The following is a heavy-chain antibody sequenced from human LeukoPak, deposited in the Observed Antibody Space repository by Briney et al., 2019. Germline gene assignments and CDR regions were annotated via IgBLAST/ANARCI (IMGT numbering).Heavy chain of an antibody. D-gene: IGHD2-2*02. CDR3: ARHTRGHCTSTTCYTYWFDP. CDR2: IYISGST. V-gene: IGHV4-4*09. Sequence: SETLSLTCSVSGDSISSDYWSWIRQPPGKGLEWIGYIYISGSTSYNPSLKSRVTMSVDTSKNQFSLRLSSVTAADTAVYYCARHTRGHCTSTTCYTYWFDPWGHGTLVTVSS. CDR1: GDSISSDY. J-gene: IGHJ5*02.